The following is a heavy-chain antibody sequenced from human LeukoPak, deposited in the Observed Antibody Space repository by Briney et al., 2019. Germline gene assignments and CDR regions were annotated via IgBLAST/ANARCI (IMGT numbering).Heavy chain of an antibody. CDR1: GFTLSDYY. V-gene: IGHV3-11*01. Sequence: GGSLRLSCAASGFTLSDYYMSWIRQAPGKGLEWVSYISSSGSTIYYADSVKGRFTISRDNAKNSLYLQMNSLRAEDTAVYYCAREDSYGYAGWFDPWGQGTLVTVSS. CDR3: AREDSYGYAGWFDP. J-gene: IGHJ5*02. CDR2: ISSSGSTI. D-gene: IGHD5-18*01.